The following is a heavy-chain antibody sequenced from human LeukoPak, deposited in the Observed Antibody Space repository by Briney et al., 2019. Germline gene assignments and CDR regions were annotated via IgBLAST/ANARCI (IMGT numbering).Heavy chain of an antibody. D-gene: IGHD3-22*01. Sequence: SETLSLTCTVSGGSISSYYWSWIRQPPGKGLEWIGYIYYSGSTNYNPSLKSRVTISVDTSKNQFSLKLSSVTAADTAVYYCAREAYYYDSSGYYYPLSWGQGTLVTVSS. CDR1: GGSISSYY. CDR2: IYYSGST. J-gene: IGHJ5*02. V-gene: IGHV4-59*08. CDR3: AREAYYYDSSGYYYPLS.